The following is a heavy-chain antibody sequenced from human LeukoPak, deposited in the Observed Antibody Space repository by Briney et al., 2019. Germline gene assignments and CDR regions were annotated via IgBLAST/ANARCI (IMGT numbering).Heavy chain of an antibody. CDR1: GGSFSGYY. CDR3: ARRGSGWSREFDY. Sequence: SETLSLTCAVYGGSFSGYYWSWIRQPPGKGLEWIGEINHSGSTNYNPSLKSRVTISLDTSKNQFSLKLSSVTAADTAVYYCARRGSGWSREFDYWGQGTLVTVSS. J-gene: IGHJ4*02. CDR2: INHSGST. V-gene: IGHV4-34*01. D-gene: IGHD6-19*01.